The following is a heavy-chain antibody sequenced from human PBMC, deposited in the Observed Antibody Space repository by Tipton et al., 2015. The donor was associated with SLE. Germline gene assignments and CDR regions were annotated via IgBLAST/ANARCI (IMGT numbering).Heavy chain of an antibody. V-gene: IGHV3-74*01. CDR3: ARVSWEYSSGQDPCFDY. J-gene: IGHJ4*02. Sequence: GSLRLSCAASGFTFSSYWMHWVRQAPGKGLVWVSRINSDGSSTSYADSVKGRFTISRDNAKNTLYLQMNSLRAEDTAGYYCARVSWEYSSGQDPCFDYWGQGTLVTVSS. CDR2: INSDGSST. CDR1: GFTFSSYW. D-gene: IGHD6-19*01.